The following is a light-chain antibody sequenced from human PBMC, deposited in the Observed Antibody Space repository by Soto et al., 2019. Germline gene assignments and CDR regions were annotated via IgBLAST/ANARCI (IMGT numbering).Light chain of an antibody. Sequence: AIRMTQSPSSFSASTGDRVTITCRASQGISSYLAWYQQKPGKAPKLLIYAASTLQSGVPSRFSGSGSGTDFTLTISSLQPEDAATYYCQQLHDYPITFGQGTRLEIK. CDR1: QGISSY. J-gene: IGKJ5*01. CDR3: QQLHDYPIT. V-gene: IGKV1-8*01. CDR2: AAS.